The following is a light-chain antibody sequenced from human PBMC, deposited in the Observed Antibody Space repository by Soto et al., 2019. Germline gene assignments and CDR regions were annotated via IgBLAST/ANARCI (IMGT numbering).Light chain of an antibody. CDR1: SSNIGSNT. Sequence: QSVLTQPPSASGTPGQRVSISCSGSSSNIGSNTVNWYQQLPGTAPKLLIYTNNQRPSGVPVRFSGSKSGTSASLAISGLRSVDEADYYCATWDDSLNAVVFGGGTKLTVL. CDR2: TNN. V-gene: IGLV1-44*01. CDR3: ATWDDSLNAVV. J-gene: IGLJ2*01.